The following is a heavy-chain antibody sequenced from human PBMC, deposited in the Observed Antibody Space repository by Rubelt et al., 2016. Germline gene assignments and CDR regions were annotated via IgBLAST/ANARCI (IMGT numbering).Heavy chain of an antibody. V-gene: IGHV3-13*01. CDR3: AGDSGYDLNAFDV. J-gene: IGHJ3*01. CDR1: GFSFSDYD. CDR2: IGVAGDT. Sequence: EVQLVESGGGLIQPGGSLRLSCAASGFSFSDYDFHWVRQAPGKGLEWVSAIGVAGDTYYSDSVRGRFTISRDNSKNTLLLQINSLRAEDTAVYYCAGDSGYDLNAFDVWGQGTKVTVSS. D-gene: IGHD5-12*01.